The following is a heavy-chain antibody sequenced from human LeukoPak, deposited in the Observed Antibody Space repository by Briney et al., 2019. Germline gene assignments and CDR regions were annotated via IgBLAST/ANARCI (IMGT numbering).Heavy chain of an antibody. V-gene: IGHV4-61*02. CDR3: ARVIGSGLRYYYYYMDV. CDR2: IYTSGST. J-gene: IGHJ6*03. D-gene: IGHD3-3*01. Sequence: SETLSLTCTVSGGSISSGSYYWSWIRQPAGKGLEWIGRIYTSGSTNYNPSLKSRVTISVDTSKNQFSLKLSSVTAADTVVYYCARVIGSGLRYYYYYMDVWGKGTTVTVSS. CDR1: GGSISSGSYY.